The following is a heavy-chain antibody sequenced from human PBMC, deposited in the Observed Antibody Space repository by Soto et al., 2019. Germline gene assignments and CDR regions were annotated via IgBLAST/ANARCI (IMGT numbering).Heavy chain of an antibody. Sequence: QVQLQESGPGLVKPSETLSLTCTVSGGSISSSYWSWIRQPPGKGLEWIGYIYYSGSTNYNPSLKSRVTISVDTSKNQCSLKLSSVTAADTAVYYCARDAPLLYAFDIWGQVTMVTVSS. J-gene: IGHJ3*02. CDR3: ARDAPLLYAFDI. D-gene: IGHD2-2*01. CDR1: GGSISSSY. V-gene: IGHV4-59*01. CDR2: IYYSGST.